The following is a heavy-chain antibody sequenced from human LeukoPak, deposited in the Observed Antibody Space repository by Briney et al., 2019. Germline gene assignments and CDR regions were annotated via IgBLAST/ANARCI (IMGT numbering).Heavy chain of an antibody. D-gene: IGHD1-1*01. V-gene: IGHV1-69*05. Sequence: ASVKVSCKASGGTFSSYAISWVRQAPGQGLEWMGGIIPIFGTANYAQKFQGRVTITTDESTSTAYMELSSLRSEDTAVYYCARDQGLRLEPRELDAFDIWGQGTMVTVSS. J-gene: IGHJ3*02. CDR1: GGTFSSYA. CDR3: ARDQGLRLEPRELDAFDI. CDR2: IIPIFGTA.